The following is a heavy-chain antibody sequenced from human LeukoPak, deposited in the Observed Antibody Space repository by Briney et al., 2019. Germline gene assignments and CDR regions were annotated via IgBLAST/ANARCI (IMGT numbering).Heavy chain of an antibody. Sequence: PSETLSLTCTVSGGSISSYYWSWIRQPPGKGLEWIGYIYYSGSTNYNPSLKSRVTISVDTSKNQFSLKLSSVTAADTAVYYCARDPPYYDSSGRDDAFDIWGQGTMVTVSS. V-gene: IGHV4-59*12. CDR3: ARDPPYYDSSGRDDAFDI. J-gene: IGHJ3*02. CDR1: GGSISSYY. CDR2: IYYSGST. D-gene: IGHD3-22*01.